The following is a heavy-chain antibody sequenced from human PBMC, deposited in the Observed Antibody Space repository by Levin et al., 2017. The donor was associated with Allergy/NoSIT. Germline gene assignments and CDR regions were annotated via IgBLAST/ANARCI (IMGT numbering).Heavy chain of an antibody. J-gene: IGHJ4*02. CDR1: GFTFSNFH. CDR3: TKSSSTGYSFFES. CDR2: ISSNNHDI. Sequence: GGSLRLSCAASGFTFSNFHLNWVRQAPGKGLEWVSSISSNNHDIYYADSVKGRFTISRDSAKNSLYLQMTSLRAEDTAVYYCTKSSSTGYSFFESWGQGALVTVSS. V-gene: IGHV3-21*06. D-gene: IGHD5-18*01.